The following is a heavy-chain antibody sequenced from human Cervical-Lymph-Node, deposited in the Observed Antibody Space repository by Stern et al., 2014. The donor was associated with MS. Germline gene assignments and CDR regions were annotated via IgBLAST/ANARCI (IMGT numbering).Heavy chain of an antibody. Sequence: QVQLVQSGPGLVKPSQTLSLTCTVSGGSVGSGSYDWSWIRQPAGKGLEWIGRIYTTGSTYYNPSLKSRVSISKDTSKNHFSLKLTSVTAADTAVYYCARDKEDTNMAFRYFDNWGQGTLVTVSS. CDR1: GGSVGSGSYD. CDR3: ARDKEDTNMAFRYFDN. CDR2: IYTTGST. V-gene: IGHV4-61*02. J-gene: IGHJ4*02. D-gene: IGHD5-18*01.